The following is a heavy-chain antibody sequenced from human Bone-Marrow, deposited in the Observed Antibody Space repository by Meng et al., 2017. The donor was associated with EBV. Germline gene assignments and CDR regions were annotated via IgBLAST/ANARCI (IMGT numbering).Heavy chain of an antibody. D-gene: IGHD3-10*01. CDR3: ASESGRGFTPDY. Sequence: QGQVVQAGGEVKKAGSSVMVSWKTFGGTFRSDAISWVRQAPGQGLVWMGGLIPMTGVAHYAQKFQDRVSIIADESTSTHYLELSSLRSEDTAIYFCASESGRGFTPDYWGQGTLVTVSS. V-gene: IGHV1-69*01. CDR1: GGTFRSDA. J-gene: IGHJ4*02. CDR2: LIPMTGVA.